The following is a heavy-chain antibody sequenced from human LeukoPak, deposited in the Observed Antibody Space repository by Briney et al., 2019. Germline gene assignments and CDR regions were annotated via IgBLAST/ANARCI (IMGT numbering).Heavy chain of an antibody. J-gene: IGHJ4*02. CDR3: ARAGDGYSSIDY. D-gene: IGHD5-24*01. V-gene: IGHV1-69*04. CDR2: IIPILGIA. CDR1: GYTFANYP. Sequence: SVKVSRKASGYTFANYPMNWVRQAPGQGLEWMGRIIPILGIANYAQKFQGRVTITADKSTSTAYMELSSLRSEDTAVYYCARAGDGYSSIDYWGQGTLVTVSS.